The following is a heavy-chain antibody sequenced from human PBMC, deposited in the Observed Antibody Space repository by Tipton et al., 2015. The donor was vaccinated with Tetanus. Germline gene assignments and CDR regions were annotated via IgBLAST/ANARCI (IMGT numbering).Heavy chain of an antibody. Sequence: PGLVKPSETLSLTCTVSGGSLSRISYYWCAIRQRPGKGLEWIGSIHYDGTTHYNPSLNSRVTMSVDMSKNQFSLRLSSVTAADTAVYYCARATPSGSYFVRYYSMDVWGQGTMVVVSS. CDR3: ARATPSGSYFVRYYSMDV. J-gene: IGHJ6*02. CDR1: GGSLSRISYY. V-gene: IGHV4-39*01. D-gene: IGHD3-22*01. CDR2: IHYDGTT.